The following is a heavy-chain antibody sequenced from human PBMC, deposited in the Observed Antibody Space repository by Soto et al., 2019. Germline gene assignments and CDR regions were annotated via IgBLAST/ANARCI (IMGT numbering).Heavy chain of an antibody. J-gene: IGHJ4*02. CDR1: GYTLTELS. CDR2: FDPEDGET. Sequence: ASVKVSCKVSGYTLTELSMHWVRQAPGKGLEWMGGFDPEDGETIYAQKFQGRVTMTEDTSTDTAYMELSSLRSEDTAVYYCATANGGSGSRDYWGQGTLVTVSS. CDR3: ATANGGSGSRDY. D-gene: IGHD3-10*01. V-gene: IGHV1-24*01.